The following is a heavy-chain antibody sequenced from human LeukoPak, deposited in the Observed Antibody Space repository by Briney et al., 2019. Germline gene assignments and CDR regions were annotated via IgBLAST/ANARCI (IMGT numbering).Heavy chain of an antibody. Sequence: GGSLRLSCAASGFTFSSYWMHWVRQAPGKGLVWVSRINTDGSSTSYADSVKGRFTISRDNAKNTLYLQMNSLRAEDTAVYYCARLDVPFRRVIHYYYYYMDVWGKGTTVTVSS. D-gene: IGHD3-10*01. CDR3: ARLDVPFRRVIHYYYYYMDV. CDR1: GFTFSSYW. J-gene: IGHJ6*03. CDR2: INTDGSST. V-gene: IGHV3-74*01.